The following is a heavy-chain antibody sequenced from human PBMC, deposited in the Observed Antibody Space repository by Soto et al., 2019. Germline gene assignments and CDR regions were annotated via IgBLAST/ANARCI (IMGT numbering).Heavy chain of an antibody. CDR3: ARRNTAGFLRYFDN. J-gene: IGHJ4*02. CDR2: IVPNIGTV. V-gene: IGHV1-69*06. CDR1: GGTLTNFINYP. D-gene: IGHD6-19*01. Sequence: ASVKVSCKPSGGTLTNFINYPINWVRQSPGQGLEWMGGIVPNIGTVNYAQKFQGRVTMTADKSTGTVYMELSSLRSDDSALYYCARRNTAGFLRYFDNWGQGTLVTVSS.